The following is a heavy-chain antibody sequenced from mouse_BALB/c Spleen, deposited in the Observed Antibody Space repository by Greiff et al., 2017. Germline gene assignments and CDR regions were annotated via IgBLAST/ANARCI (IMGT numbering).Heavy chain of an antibody. V-gene: IGHV3-6*02. CDR3: ARGDYYGSSYS. D-gene: IGHD1-1*01. CDR2: ISYDGSN. CDR1: GYSITSGYY. J-gene: IGHJ2*01. Sequence: EVKLVESGPGLVKPSQSLSLTCSVTGYSITSGYYWNWIRQFPGNKLEWMGYISYDGSNNYNPSLKNRISITRDTSKNQFFLKLNSVTTEDTATYYCARGDYYGSSYSWGQGTTLTVSS.